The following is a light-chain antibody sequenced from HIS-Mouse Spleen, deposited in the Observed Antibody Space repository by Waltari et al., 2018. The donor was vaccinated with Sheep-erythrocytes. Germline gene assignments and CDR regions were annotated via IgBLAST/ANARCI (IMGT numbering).Light chain of an antibody. CDR1: QGISSY. V-gene: IGKV1-9*01. J-gene: IGKJ3*01. Sequence: IQLTQSPSFLSASVGASVPITCRASQGISSYLAWYQQKPGKAPKLLIYAASTLQSGVPSRFSGSGSGTEFTLTISSLQPEDFATYYCQQLNSYPPAFGPGTKVDIK. CDR3: QQLNSYPPA. CDR2: AAS.